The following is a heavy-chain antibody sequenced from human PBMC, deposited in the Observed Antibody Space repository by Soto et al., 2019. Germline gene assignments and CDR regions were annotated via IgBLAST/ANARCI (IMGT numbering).Heavy chain of an antibody. CDR3: ARFKATVTTLAQGSNWFDP. CDR1: GGSFSGYY. V-gene: IGHV4-34*01. D-gene: IGHD4-17*01. J-gene: IGHJ5*02. Sequence: PSETLSLTCAVYGGSFSGYYWSWIRQPPGKGLEWIGEINHSGSTNYNPSLKSRVTISVDTSKNQFSLKLSSVTAADTAVYYCARFKATVTTLAQGSNWFDPWGQGTLVTVSS. CDR2: INHSGST.